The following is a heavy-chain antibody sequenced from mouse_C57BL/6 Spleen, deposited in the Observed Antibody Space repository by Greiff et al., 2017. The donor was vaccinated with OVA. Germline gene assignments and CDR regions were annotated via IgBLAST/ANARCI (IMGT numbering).Heavy chain of an antibody. CDR1: GYTFTDYY. J-gene: IGHJ3*01. CDR3: ARSGTNQAPFAY. CDR2: IYPGSGNT. D-gene: IGHD3-1*01. V-gene: IGHV1-76*01. Sequence: QVQLQQSGAELVRPGASVKLSCKASGYTFTDYYINWVKQRPGQGLEWIARIYPGSGNTYYNEKFKGKATLTAEKSSSTAYMQLSSLTSEDSAVYFCARSGTNQAPFAYWGQGTLVTVSA.